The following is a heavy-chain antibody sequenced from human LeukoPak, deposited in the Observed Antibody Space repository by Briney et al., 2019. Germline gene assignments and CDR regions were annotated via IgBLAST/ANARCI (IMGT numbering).Heavy chain of an antibody. D-gene: IGHD4-17*01. CDR1: GDSISSSSYY. CDR2: IYYSGTT. Sequence: SETLSLTCTVSGDSISSSSYYWGWIRQPPGKGLEWIGTIYYSGTTFYNPSLKSRVTISVDTSKNKFSLKLSSVTAADTAVFYCARHPSDFGPYYYYMDVGGKGTTVTVSS. V-gene: IGHV4-39*01. J-gene: IGHJ6*03. CDR3: ARHPSDFGPYYYYMDV.